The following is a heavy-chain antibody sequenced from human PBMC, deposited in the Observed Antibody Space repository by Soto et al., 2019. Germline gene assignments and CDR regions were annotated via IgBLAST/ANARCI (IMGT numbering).Heavy chain of an antibody. CDR1: GFTFSSYA. V-gene: IGHV3-30-3*01. Sequence: PGGSLRLSCAASGFTFSSYAMHWVRQAPGKGLEWVAVISYDGSNKYYADSVKGRFTISRDNSKNTLYLQMNSLRAEDTAVYYCARDTYGSGSYYNSYYYGMDVWGQGTTVTVSS. CDR2: ISYDGSNK. CDR3: ARDTYGSGSYYNSYYYGMDV. D-gene: IGHD3-10*01. J-gene: IGHJ6*02.